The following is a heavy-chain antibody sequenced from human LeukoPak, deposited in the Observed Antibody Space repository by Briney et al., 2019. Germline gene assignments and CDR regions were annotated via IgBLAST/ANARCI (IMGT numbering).Heavy chain of an antibody. V-gene: IGHV3-21*06. J-gene: IGHJ4*02. CDR2: ISYTSTFK. Sequence: GGSLRLSCAASAFIFGTYSMSWVRQAPGKGLEWVSSISYTSTFKYYADSVKGRFTISRDNAENSLYLQMNSLRAEDTAIYYCARGPPSGNYSQDYFDYWGQGTLVTVSS. CDR1: AFIFGTYS. CDR3: ARGPPSGNYSQDYFDY. D-gene: IGHD1-26*01.